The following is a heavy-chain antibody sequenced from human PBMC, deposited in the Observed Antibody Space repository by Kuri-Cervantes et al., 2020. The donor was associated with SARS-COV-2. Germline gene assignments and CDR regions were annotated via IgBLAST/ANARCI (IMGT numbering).Heavy chain of an antibody. J-gene: IGHJ2*01. CDR2: IATSGDT. V-gene: IGHV3-13*01. D-gene: IGHD3-10*01. CDR1: GFTLSACD. CDR3: VREAPGSASGITSFDL. Sequence: GGSLRLSCAASGFTLSACDMHWVHQVTGKGLEWVSTIATSGDTYYLNSVKGRFTISRESARNSLYLQMNSLRVEDTAVYYCVREAPGSASGITSFDLWGRGTLVTVSS.